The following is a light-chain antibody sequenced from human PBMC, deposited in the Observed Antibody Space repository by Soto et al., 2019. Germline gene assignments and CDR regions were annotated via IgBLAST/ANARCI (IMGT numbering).Light chain of an antibody. Sequence: QSALTQPRSVSGSPGQSVTISCTGTSSDVGAYKYVSWYRHHPGKAPKLMIYDVSKRPPGVPDRFSGSKSGNTASLTISGLQAEDEADYYCCSYAGSYAVVFGGGTKLTVL. CDR3: CSYAGSYAVV. J-gene: IGLJ2*01. V-gene: IGLV2-11*01. CDR2: DVS. CDR1: SSDVGAYKY.